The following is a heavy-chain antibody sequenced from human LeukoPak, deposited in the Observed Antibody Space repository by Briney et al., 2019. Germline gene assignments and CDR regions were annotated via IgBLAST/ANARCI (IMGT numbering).Heavy chain of an antibody. V-gene: IGHV3-21*01. J-gene: IGHJ4*03. CDR2: INSVGSHI. CDR1: GFTFSGSA. Sequence: AGGSLRLSCAASGFTFSGSAMHWVRQASGKGLEWVSSINSVGSHIYYRDSVKGRFTISRDNAKNSVYLQMNNLRAADTALYYCTRDPAYYLRYGYFDYWGQGILVTVSS. CDR3: TRDPAYYLRYGYFDY. D-gene: IGHD1-26*01.